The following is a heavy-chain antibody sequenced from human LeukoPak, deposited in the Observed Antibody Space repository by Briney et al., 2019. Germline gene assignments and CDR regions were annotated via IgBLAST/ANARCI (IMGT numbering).Heavy chain of an antibody. CDR1: GFTFSSYS. CDR2: ISSSSSTI. J-gene: IGHJ4*02. V-gene: IGHV3-48*02. CDR3: AREDYYDSSGQRGY. Sequence: GGSLRLSCAASGFTFSSYSMNWVRQAPGKGLEWVSYISSSSSTIYYADSVKGRFTISRDNAKNSLFLQMNSLRDEDTAVYYCAREDYYDSSGQRGYWGQGTLVTVSS. D-gene: IGHD3-22*01.